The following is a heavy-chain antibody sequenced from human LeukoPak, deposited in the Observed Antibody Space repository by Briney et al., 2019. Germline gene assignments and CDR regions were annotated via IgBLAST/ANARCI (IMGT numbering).Heavy chain of an antibody. Sequence: PSETLSLTCTISGGSISSYYWSWIRQPPGKGLEWFGYIYYSGSTNYNPSLKSRVTISLDTSKSQFSLKLTSVTAADTAVYYCARSGGYSSPQNYWGQGTLVTVSS. CDR2: IYYSGST. D-gene: IGHD6-19*01. J-gene: IGHJ4*02. CDR3: ARSGGYSSPQNY. V-gene: IGHV4-59*01. CDR1: GGSISSYY.